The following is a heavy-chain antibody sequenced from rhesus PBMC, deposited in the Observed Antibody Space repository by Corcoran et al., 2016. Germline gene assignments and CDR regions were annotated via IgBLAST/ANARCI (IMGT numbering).Heavy chain of an antibody. CDR3: ARDNHPSGWALDV. D-gene: IGHD6-37*01. CDR1: GASIRSSW. J-gene: IGHJ5-2*02. Sequence: QVKLQEAGPGLVKPLETLSLTCTVSGASIRSSWCSWIRQPAGRGMEWIGEINGNGGDTNYNPSLKSRVTISKDASSNQFSLKVSSVTAADTAVYHCARDNHPSGWALDVWDRGVLVTVSS. CDR2: INGNGGDT. V-gene: IGHV4-80*01.